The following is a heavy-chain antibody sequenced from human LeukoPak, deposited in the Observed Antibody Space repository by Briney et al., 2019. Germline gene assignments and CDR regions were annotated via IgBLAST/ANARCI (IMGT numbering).Heavy chain of an antibody. Sequence: PSETLSLTCAVYGGSFSGYYWSWIRQPPGKGLEWIGEINHSGSTNYNPSLKSRVTISVDTSKNQFSLKLSSVTAADTAVYYCARDYGGRTNWFDPWGQGTLVTVSS. CDR2: INHSGST. J-gene: IGHJ5*02. V-gene: IGHV4-34*01. D-gene: IGHD4-23*01. CDR1: GGSFSGYY. CDR3: ARDYGGRTNWFDP.